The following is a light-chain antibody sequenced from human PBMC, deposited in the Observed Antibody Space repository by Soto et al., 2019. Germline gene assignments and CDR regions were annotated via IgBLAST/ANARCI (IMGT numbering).Light chain of an antibody. V-gene: IGKV1-39*01. CDR2: TSS. CDR1: QRITTY. Sequence: IHMTQSPASLSASVGDRITVTCRASQRITTYVNWYQLKPGEAPKLLISTSSNLHRGVPSRFSGSGSGTDFTLTITRLQPADFATYFCQQTYSTPYTFGQGTKLEIK. CDR3: QQTYSTPYT. J-gene: IGKJ2*01.